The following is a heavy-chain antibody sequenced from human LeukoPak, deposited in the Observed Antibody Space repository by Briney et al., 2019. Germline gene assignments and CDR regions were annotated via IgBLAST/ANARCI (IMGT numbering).Heavy chain of an antibody. CDR1: GYAFTSYD. CDR3: ARGRGYCSSTSCYAGYYFDY. CDR2: INTDAGNP. V-gene: IGHV7-4-1*02. D-gene: IGHD2-2*01. J-gene: IGHJ4*02. Sequence: GASVKVSCKASGYAFTSYDINWVRQAPGQGLEWMGWINTDAGNPTYARGFTGRFVFSLDTSVSTAYLQISSLKAEDTAVYYCARGRGYCSSTSCYAGYYFDYWGQGTLVTVSS.